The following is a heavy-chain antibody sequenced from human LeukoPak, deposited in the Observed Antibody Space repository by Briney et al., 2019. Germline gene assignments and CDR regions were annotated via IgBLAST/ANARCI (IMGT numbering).Heavy chain of an antibody. CDR3: ARPGGSGSYYTHPFDY. CDR1: GASVSSSNW. J-gene: IGHJ4*02. Sequence: SGTLSLTCAVSGASVSSSNWWIWVRQPPKKGLEWIGEIHHSGSTNYNPSLKSRVTISVDTSKNQFSLKLSSVTAADTAVYYCARPGGSGSYYTHPFDYWGQGTLVTVSS. V-gene: IGHV4-4*02. D-gene: IGHD3-10*01. CDR2: IHHSGST.